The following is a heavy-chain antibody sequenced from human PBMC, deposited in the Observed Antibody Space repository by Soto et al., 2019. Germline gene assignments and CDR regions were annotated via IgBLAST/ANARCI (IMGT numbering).Heavy chain of an antibody. J-gene: IGHJ3*02. Sequence: LSLTCTVSGGSMSGGDYYWSWIRQPPGKGLEWIGFIYHTGSTYYSPSLKNRVAISVDTSKNQFSLKLSSVTAADTAVYFCARELLYDYGDLSHVFAIWAQRTMVTVSS. CDR2: IYHTGST. D-gene: IGHD4-17*01. CDR1: GGSMSGGDYY. CDR3: ARELLYDYGDLSHVFAI. V-gene: IGHV4-30-4*01.